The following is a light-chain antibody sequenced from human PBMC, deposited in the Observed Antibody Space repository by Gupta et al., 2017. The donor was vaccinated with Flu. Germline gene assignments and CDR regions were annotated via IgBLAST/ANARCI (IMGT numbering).Light chain of an antibody. CDR2: EVS. CDR1: NSDIGAYNY. V-gene: IGLV2-14*01. Sequence: QSALPQPASVSGSPGQSIAISCTGTNSDIGAYNYVSWYQQHPGKAPKLMIYEVSNRPSGVSTRFSGSKSGNTAYLTISGLQAEDEADYYCGSYGAGGVFGGGTKVTVL. J-gene: IGLJ2*01. CDR3: GSYGAGGV.